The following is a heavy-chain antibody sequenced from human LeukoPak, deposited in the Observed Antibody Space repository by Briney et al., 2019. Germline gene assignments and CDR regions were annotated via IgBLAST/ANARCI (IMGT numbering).Heavy chain of an antibody. J-gene: IGHJ4*02. D-gene: IGHD5-18*01. CDR3: ASLTAMVND. Sequence: PSETLSLTCTVSGDSISSYYWSWIRQPPGKGLEWIGYIHYSGSTNYNPSLKSRVTISVDTSKNQFSLKLSSVTAADTAVYYCASLTAMVNDWGQGTLVTVSS. V-gene: IGHV4-59*12. CDR2: IHYSGST. CDR1: GDSISSYY.